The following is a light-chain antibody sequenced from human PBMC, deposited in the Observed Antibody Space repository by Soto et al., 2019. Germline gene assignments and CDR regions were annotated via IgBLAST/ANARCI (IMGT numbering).Light chain of an antibody. Sequence: DIVMTQSPLSLPVTPGEPASISCRSSQSLLHNNGYNYLDWYLQKPGQSPQLLIYLGSNRASGVPDRFSGSGSGTDFTLKIRRVEADDVGVYYCMQALQTPITFGQGTRLEIK. CDR2: LGS. CDR1: QSLLHNNGYNY. J-gene: IGKJ5*01. CDR3: MQALQTPIT. V-gene: IGKV2-28*01.